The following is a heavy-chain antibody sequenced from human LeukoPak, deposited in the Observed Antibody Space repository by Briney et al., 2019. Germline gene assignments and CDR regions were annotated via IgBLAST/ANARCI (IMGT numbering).Heavy chain of an antibody. CDR1: GLSFSTDY. D-gene: IGHD4-17*01. Sequence: GGSLRLSCTASGLSFSTDYMHWVRQAPGKGLEWVSAISGSGGSTYYADSVKGRFTISRDNSKNTLYLQMNSLRAEDTAVYYCAKCYGDPGRFDPWGQGTLVTVSS. J-gene: IGHJ5*02. CDR3: AKCYGDPGRFDP. V-gene: IGHV3-23*01. CDR2: ISGSGGST.